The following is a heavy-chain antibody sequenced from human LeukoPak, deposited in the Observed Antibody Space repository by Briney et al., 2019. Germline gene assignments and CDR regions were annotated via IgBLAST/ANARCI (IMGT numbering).Heavy chain of an antibody. CDR1: GFTFSSYS. CDR2: ISSSSSTI. CDR3: ASIVVVPAAVFDY. D-gene: IGHD2-2*01. V-gene: IGHV3-48*01. Sequence: GGSLRLSCAASGFTFSSYSMNWVRQAPGKGLEWVSYISSSSSTIYYADSVKGRFTISRDNAKNSLYLQMNSLRAKDTAVYYCASIVVVPAAVFDYWGQGTLVTVSS. J-gene: IGHJ4*02.